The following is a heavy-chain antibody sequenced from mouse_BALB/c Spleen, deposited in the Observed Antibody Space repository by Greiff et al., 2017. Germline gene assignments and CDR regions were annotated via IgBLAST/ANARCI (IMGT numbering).Heavy chain of an antibody. CDR3: ARWDAMDY. CDR1: GYTFTDYY. Sequence: VQLQQSGAELARPGASVKLSCKASGYTFTDYYINWVKQRTGQGLEWIGEIYPGSGNTYYNEKFKGKATLTADKSSSTAYMQLSSLTSEDSAVYFCARWDAMDYWGQGTSVTVSS. V-gene: IGHV1-77*01. J-gene: IGHJ4*01. CDR2: IYPGSGNT.